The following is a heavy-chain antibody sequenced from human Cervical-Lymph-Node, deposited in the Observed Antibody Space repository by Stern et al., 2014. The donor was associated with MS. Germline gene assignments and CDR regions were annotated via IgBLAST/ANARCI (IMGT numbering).Heavy chain of an antibody. Sequence: QVQLQESGPGLVKSSQTLSLTCTVSGASIRSGGYHWSWIRQHPGEGLECIGFISYSGSTYYNPSLKSRVTISVDTSKNEFSLRLNSVTAADTAVYYCARDLGRAFDIWGRGTMVTVSS. CDR3: ARDLGRAFDI. J-gene: IGHJ3*02. CDR2: ISYSGST. CDR1: GASIRSGGYH. V-gene: IGHV4-31*03.